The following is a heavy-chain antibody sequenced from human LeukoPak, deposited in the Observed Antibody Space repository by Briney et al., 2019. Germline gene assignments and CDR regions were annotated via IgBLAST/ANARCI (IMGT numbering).Heavy chain of an antibody. CDR1: GYTFTNYD. J-gene: IGHJ5*02. D-gene: IGHD1-1*01. CDR3: ARGRGTGTTGNWFDP. Sequence: SVKVSCKTSGYTFTNYDISWVRQAPGQGLEWMGGIIPIFGTANYAQKFQGRVTITTDESTSTAYMELSSLRSEDTAVYYCARGRGTGTTGNWFDPWGQGTLVTVSS. CDR2: IIPIFGTA. V-gene: IGHV1-69*05.